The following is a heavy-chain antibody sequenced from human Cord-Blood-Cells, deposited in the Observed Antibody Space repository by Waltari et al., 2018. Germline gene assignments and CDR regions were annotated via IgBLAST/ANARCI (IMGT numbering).Heavy chain of an antibody. V-gene: IGHV5-51*01. CDR3: ARRRYYGSGRHDAFDI. J-gene: IGHJ3*02. D-gene: IGHD3-10*01. CDR2: IYSGDSDT. CDR1: GYSFTSYW. Sequence: EVQLVQSGAEVKKPGESLKISCKGSGYSFTSYWIGWVRQMPGKGLEWMGIIYSGDSDTRYSPAFQGQVTLSADKSISTAYLQWSSLKASDTAMYYGARRRYYGSGRHDAFDIWGQGTMVTVSS.